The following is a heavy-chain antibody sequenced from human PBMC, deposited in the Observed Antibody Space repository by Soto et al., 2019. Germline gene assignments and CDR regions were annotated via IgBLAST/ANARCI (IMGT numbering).Heavy chain of an antibody. J-gene: IGHJ3*02. CDR2: IYPGDSDT. V-gene: IGHV5-51*01. D-gene: IGHD3-22*01. Sequence: PGESLKISCKGSGYSFTSYWIGWVRQMPGKGLEWMGIIYPGDSDTRYSPSFQGQVTISADKSISTAYLQWSSLKASDTAMYYCARHRSYDSSGYHTLSVPWGAFDIWGQGTMVTVSS. CDR3: ARHRSYDSSGYHTLSVPWGAFDI. CDR1: GYSFTSYW.